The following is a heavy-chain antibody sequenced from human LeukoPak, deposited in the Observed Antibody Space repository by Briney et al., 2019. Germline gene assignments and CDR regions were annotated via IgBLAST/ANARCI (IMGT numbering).Heavy chain of an antibody. CDR3: ARGRTYCPY. Sequence: GGSLRLSCAASGFTFSDYSMSWIRQAPGKGLEWVSYIGGSSSPIYYADSVKGRFTISRDNARNSLYLQMNSLRTEDTAVYYCARGRTYCPYWGQGTLVTVSS. CDR1: GFTFSDYS. J-gene: IGHJ4*02. CDR2: IGGSSSPI. D-gene: IGHD2-21*02. V-gene: IGHV3-11*01.